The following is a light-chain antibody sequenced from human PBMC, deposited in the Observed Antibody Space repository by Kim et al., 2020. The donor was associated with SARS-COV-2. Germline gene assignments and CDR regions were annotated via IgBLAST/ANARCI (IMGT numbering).Light chain of an antibody. CDR3: QQYDNLPYT. CDR2: DAS. CDR1: QDISHY. J-gene: IGKJ2*01. V-gene: IGKV1-33*01. Sequence: DIQMTQSPSSLSASVGDRVTITCQASQDISHYLNWYQQKPGKAPKLLIYDASNLETGVPSRFSGSGSGTDFTFTISSLQPEDIATYYCQQYDNLPYTFGQGTKLEI.